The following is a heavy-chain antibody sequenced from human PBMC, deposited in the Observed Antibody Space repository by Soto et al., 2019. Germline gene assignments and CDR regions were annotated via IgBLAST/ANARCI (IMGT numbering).Heavy chain of an antibody. Sequence: QVQLQESGPGLVKPSGTLSLNCAVSGGSISSSNWWSWVRQPPGKGLEWIGEIYYSGTTKYNPCLMSRVTISVAEAKNQFSLKMYSVTAADTAVYYWARDHGYCSGGSCYVFDSWGQGTLVTVS. CDR3: ARDHGYCSGGSCYVFDS. CDR1: GGSISSSNW. CDR2: IYYSGTT. V-gene: IGHV4-4*02. D-gene: IGHD2-15*01. J-gene: IGHJ4*02.